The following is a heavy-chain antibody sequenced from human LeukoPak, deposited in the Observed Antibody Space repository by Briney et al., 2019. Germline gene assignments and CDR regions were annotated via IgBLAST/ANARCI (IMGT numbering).Heavy chain of an antibody. J-gene: IGHJ4*02. CDR1: GYSISSGYY. V-gene: IGHV4-4*07. CDR2: IYTSGNT. CDR3: ARGRGSSWYYFDY. D-gene: IGHD6-13*01. Sequence: SETLSLTCTVSGYSISSGYYWGWVRQPAGKGLEWIGRIYTSGNTNYNPSLKGRVTMTVDTSKNQFSLNLSSVTAADTAVYYCARGRGSSWYYFDYWGQGTLVTVSS.